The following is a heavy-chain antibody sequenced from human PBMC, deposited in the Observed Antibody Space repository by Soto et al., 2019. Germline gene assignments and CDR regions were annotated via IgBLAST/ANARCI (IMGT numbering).Heavy chain of an antibody. CDR3: ARYGNYGYRCYFGIDV. D-gene: IGHD1-7*01. CDR1: GGSFSGYY. V-gene: IGHV4-34*01. CDR2: INHSGST. J-gene: IGHJ6*02. Sequence: SETLSLTCAVYGGSFSGYYWSWILQPPGKGLEWIGEINHSGSTNYNPSLKSRVTISVDTSKNQFSLKLSSVTAADTAVYYCARYGNYGYRCYFGIDVWGQRCAGTVSS.